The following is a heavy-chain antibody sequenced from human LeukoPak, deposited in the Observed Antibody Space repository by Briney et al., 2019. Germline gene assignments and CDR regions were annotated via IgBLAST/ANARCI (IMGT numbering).Heavy chain of an antibody. V-gene: IGHV3-21*01. CDR2: ISSSSSYI. Sequence: GGSLRLSCAASGFTFSSYSMNWVRQAPGKGLEWVSSISSSSSYIYYVDSVKGRFAISRDNAKNSLYLQMNSLRAEDTAVYYCARAGWTVTTVDYWGQGTLVTVSS. J-gene: IGHJ4*02. CDR1: GFTFSSYS. D-gene: IGHD4-17*01. CDR3: ARAGWTVTTVDY.